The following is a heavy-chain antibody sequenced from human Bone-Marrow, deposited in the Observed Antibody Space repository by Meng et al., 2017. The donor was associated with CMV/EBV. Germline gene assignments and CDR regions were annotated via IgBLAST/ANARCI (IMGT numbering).Heavy chain of an antibody. Sequence: AVKVSCKASGGTFSSYAISWVRQAPGQGLEWMGGIIPIFGTANYAQKFQGRVTITTDESKSTAYMELSSLRSEDTAVYYCARGFSLEWLPIRMGYYYYGMDVWGQGPTVTVSS. V-gene: IGHV1-69*05. CDR3: ARGFSLEWLPIRMGYYYYGMDV. CDR2: IIPIFGTA. J-gene: IGHJ6*02. CDR1: GGTFSSYA. D-gene: IGHD3-3*01.